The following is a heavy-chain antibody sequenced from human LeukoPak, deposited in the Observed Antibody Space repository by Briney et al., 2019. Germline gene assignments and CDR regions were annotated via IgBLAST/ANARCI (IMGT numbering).Heavy chain of an antibody. D-gene: IGHD2-21*02. CDR2: ISGSGDRT. CDR3: AKDSRSVVVTVDPYHFDY. Sequence: PGGSLRLSCAAPGFTFSTYAMTWVRQAPGKGLEWVSTISGSGDRTDFPDSVKGRFTTSRDNSKNTLYLQMNSLGAEDTAVYYCAKDSRSVVVTVDPYHFDYWGQGTLVTVSS. CDR1: GFTFSTYA. V-gene: IGHV3-23*01. J-gene: IGHJ4*02.